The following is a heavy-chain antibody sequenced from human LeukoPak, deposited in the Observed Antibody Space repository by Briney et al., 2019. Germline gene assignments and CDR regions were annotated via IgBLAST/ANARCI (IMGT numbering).Heavy chain of an antibody. V-gene: IGHV3-30*02. CDR1: GFTFGSYG. CDR2: IRYDGSNK. J-gene: IGHJ4*02. Sequence: GGSLRLSCAASGFTFGSYGMHWVRQAPGKGLEWVAFIRYDGSNKYYADSVKGRFTISRDNSKNTLYLQMNSLRAEDTAVYYCAKDGGWLQYIDYWGQGTLVTVSS. D-gene: IGHD5-24*01. CDR3: AKDGGWLQYIDY.